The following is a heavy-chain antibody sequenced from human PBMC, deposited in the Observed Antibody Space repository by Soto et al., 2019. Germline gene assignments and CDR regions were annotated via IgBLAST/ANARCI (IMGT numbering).Heavy chain of an antibody. CDR1: GGFISSYY. CDR3: ARCVVVTATYAFDI. D-gene: IGHD2-21*02. Sequence: PSETLSVTYTVSGGFISSYYWSWIRPPPGKGLEWIGYIYYSGSTNYNPSLKSRVTISVDTSKNQFSLKLSSVTAADTAVYYCARCVVVTATYAFDIWGQGTMVTGS. CDR2: IYYSGST. V-gene: IGHV4-59*01. J-gene: IGHJ3*02.